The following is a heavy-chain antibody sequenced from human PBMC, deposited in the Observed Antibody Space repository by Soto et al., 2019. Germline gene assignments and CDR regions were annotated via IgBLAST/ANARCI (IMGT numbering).Heavy chain of an antibody. Sequence: QVQLVQSGAEVKKPGSSVKVSCKASGGTFSRYTINWVRQAPGQGLEWMGRIIPIAAIANYTQKFQGRVTITVDKTWTTAYMELSSLRSDDTAVYYCARGSTIVRGAPSWFDPWGQGTLVTVSS. V-gene: IGHV1-69*02. J-gene: IGHJ5*02. CDR3: ARGSTIVRGAPSWFDP. D-gene: IGHD3-10*01. CDR2: IIPIAAIA. CDR1: GGTFSRYT.